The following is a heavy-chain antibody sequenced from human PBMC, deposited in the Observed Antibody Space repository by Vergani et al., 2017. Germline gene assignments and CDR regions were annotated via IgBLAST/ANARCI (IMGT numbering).Heavy chain of an antibody. V-gene: IGHV4-61*02. Sequence: QVQLQESGPGLLKPSQTLSLTCTVSGASVSRGTYYWTWIRQPAGKKLEWIVRMYTSGHTIYNPSLESRVTMSVDTSKNQFSLQLSSVTAADTAVYYCARDYGVGYCSSTSCYTRAFDIWGQGTMVTVSS. D-gene: IGHD2-2*02. CDR3: ARDYGVGYCSSTSCYTRAFDI. J-gene: IGHJ3*02. CDR1: GASVSRGTYY. CDR2: MYTSGHT.